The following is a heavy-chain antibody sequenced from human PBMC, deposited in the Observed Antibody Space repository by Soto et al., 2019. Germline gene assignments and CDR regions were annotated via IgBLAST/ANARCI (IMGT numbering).Heavy chain of an antibody. CDR1: GFTFSSYG. CDR2: SSATGAGT. J-gene: IGHJ4*02. Sequence: EVQLLESGGGLVQPGGSLRLSCAASGFTFSSYGMTWVRQAPGKGLEWVSFSSATGAGTYYADSVKGRFTISRHNSNNTLYLQMTSLKAHATAVYYCAKDRRAGGNYGFYSDFWGQGALVIVSS. V-gene: IGHV3-23*01. D-gene: IGHD1-7*01. CDR3: AKDRRAGGNYGFYSDF.